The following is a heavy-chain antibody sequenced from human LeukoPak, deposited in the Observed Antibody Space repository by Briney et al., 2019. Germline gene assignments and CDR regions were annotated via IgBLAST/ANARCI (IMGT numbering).Heavy chain of an antibody. Sequence: GESLKISCKASGYSFTSYWIGWVRQMPGKGLEWMGIIYPGDSDAKYSPSFQGQVTISADKSISTAYLQWSSLKASDTAMYYCARRYDSSGYYPLRAFDIWGQGTMVTVSA. CDR3: ARRYDSSGYYPLRAFDI. CDR2: IYPGDSDA. CDR1: GYSFTSYW. J-gene: IGHJ3*02. D-gene: IGHD3-22*01. V-gene: IGHV5-51*01.